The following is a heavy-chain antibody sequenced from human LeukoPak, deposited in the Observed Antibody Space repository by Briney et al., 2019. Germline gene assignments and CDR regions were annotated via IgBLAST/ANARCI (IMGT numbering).Heavy chain of an antibody. V-gene: IGHV4-39*01. J-gene: IGHJ4*02. D-gene: IGHD1-26*01. CDR1: SGSISSSSYY. Sequence: SETLSLTCTVSSGSISSSSYYWGWIRQPPGKGLEWIGSIYYSGSTYYNPSLKSRVTISVDTSKNQFSLKLSSVTAADTAMYFCVKSGGYGLIDYWGQGTLVTVSS. CDR3: VKSGGYGLIDY. CDR2: IYYSGST.